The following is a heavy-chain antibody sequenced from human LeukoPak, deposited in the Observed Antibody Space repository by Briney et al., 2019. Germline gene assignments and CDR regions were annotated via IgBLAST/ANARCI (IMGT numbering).Heavy chain of an antibody. CDR1: GSTFSSYA. CDR3: AKKSEQWLVRTNFDY. CDR2: ISGSGGTT. J-gene: IGHJ4*02. V-gene: IGHV3-23*01. Sequence: PGGSLRLSCAASGSTFSSYAMSWVRQAPGKGLEWVSGISGSGGTTYYADSVKGRFTISRDNSKNTLYLQMNSLRVEDTAVYYCAKKSEQWLVRTNFDYWGQGTLVTVSS. D-gene: IGHD6-19*01.